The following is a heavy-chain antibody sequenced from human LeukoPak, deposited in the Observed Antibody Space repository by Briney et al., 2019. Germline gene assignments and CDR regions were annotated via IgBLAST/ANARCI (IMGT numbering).Heavy chain of an antibody. CDR2: IRSKANSYAT. J-gene: IGHJ4*02. Sequence: GGSLRLSCAASGFTFSGSAMHWVRQASGKGLEWVGRIRSKANSYATAYAASVKGRFTISRDDSKNTAYLQMNSLKTEDTAVYYCTRQIGYDSTTGDLDYWGQGTLVTVSS. V-gene: IGHV3-73*01. CDR3: TRQIGYDSTTGDLDY. CDR1: GFTFSGSA. D-gene: IGHD3-22*01.